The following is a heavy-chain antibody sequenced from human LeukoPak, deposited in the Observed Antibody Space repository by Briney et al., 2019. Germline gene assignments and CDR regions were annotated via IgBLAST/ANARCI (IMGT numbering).Heavy chain of an antibody. CDR1: GFTFSSYA. CDR2: ISGSGGST. D-gene: IGHD1-14*01. Sequence: GGSLRLSCAASGFTFSSYAMSWVRQAPGKGLEWVSAISGSGGSTYYADSVKGRFTISRGNSKNTLYLQVNSLRAEDAAVYYCAKDSARMRGAFDIWGQGTMVTVSS. V-gene: IGHV3-23*01. J-gene: IGHJ3*02. CDR3: AKDSARMRGAFDI.